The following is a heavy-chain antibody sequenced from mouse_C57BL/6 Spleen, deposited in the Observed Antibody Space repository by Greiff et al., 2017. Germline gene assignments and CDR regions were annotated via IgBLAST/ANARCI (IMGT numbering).Heavy chain of an antibody. CDR2: IYPGSGST. J-gene: IGHJ2*01. CDR3: ARGFDDGYNIDD. V-gene: IGHV1-55*01. CDR1: GYTFTSYW. Sequence: VQLQQPGAELVKPGASVKMSCKASGYTFTSYWITWVKQRPGQGLEWIGDIYPGSGSTNYNEKFKSKATLTVDTSSSTAYRQLSSLTSEDSAVYYGARGFDDGYNIDDWGQGTTLTVSS. D-gene: IGHD2-3*01.